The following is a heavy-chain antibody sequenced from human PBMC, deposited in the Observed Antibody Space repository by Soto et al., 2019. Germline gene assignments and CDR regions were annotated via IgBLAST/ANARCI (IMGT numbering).Heavy chain of an antibody. D-gene: IGHD2-15*01. J-gene: IGHJ6*03. CDR2: IITILGIA. V-gene: IGHV1-69*08. Sequence: QVQLVQSGAEVKQPGSSVKVSCKASGGTFSSYTISWVRQAPGQGLEWMGRIITILGIANYAQKFQGRVTITADKSTSTAYMELSSLRSEDTAVYYCARDGCSGGSCYFDYYYYYMDVWGKGTTVTVSS. CDR1: GGTFSSYT. CDR3: ARDGCSGGSCYFDYYYYYMDV.